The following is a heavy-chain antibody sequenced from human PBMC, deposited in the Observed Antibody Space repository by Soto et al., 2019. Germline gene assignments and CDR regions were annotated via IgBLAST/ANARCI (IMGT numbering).Heavy chain of an antibody. CDR1: GGTFSSYT. V-gene: IGHV1-69*02. D-gene: IGHD2-21*02. Sequence: QVQLVQSGAEVKKPGSSVKVSCKASGGTFSSYTISWVRQAPGQGLEWMGRIIPILGIANYAQKFQGRVTITADKSTNTAYMDLSSLRSEDTSVYYCARLICGGDCRGAFDYWGQGTLVTVSS. CDR3: ARLICGGDCRGAFDY. CDR2: IIPILGIA. J-gene: IGHJ4*02.